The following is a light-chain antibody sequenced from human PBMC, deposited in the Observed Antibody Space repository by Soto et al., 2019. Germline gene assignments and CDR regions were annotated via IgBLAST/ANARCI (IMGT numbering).Light chain of an antibody. Sequence: EIVLTQSPGTLSLSPGERATLSCRVSQSVGSSLAWYQQKPGQAPRLLIYGASTRATGIPARFSGSGSETECTLTISRLQSEDSAASSSQQYTHWPQGALAQGVKE. CDR3: QQYTHWPQGA. CDR1: QSVGSS. V-gene: IGKV3-15*01. CDR2: GAS. J-gene: IGKJ1*01.